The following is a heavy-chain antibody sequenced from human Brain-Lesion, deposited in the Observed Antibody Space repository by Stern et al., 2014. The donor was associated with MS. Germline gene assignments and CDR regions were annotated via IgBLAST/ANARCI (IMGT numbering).Heavy chain of an antibody. V-gene: IGHV3-74*02. Sequence: QLVESGGGLVRPGGSLRLSCAASGFTFSNYWMHWVRHAPGTGLVWVSRVNNDGRRTSYADSVKGRFTMSRDNAKNTLYLQMNSLRVEDTAIYYCARGERWFDSWGQGTLVTVSS. CDR2: VNNDGRRT. CDR1: GFTFSNYW. D-gene: IGHD3-10*01. CDR3: ARGERWFDS. J-gene: IGHJ5*01.